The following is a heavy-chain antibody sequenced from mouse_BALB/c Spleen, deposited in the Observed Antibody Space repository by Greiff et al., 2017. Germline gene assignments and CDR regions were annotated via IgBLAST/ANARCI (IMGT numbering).Heavy chain of an antibody. CDR1: GFSLTSYD. J-gene: IGHJ2*01. Sequence: VQLVESGPGLVAPSQSLSITCTVSGFSLTSYDISWIRQPPGKGLEWLGVIWTGGGTNYNSAFMSRLSISKDNSKSQVFLKMNSLQTDDTAIYYCVRGNYDYDEGYFDYWGQGTTLTVSS. CDR3: VRGNYDYDEGYFDY. V-gene: IGHV2-9-2*01. CDR2: IWTGGGT. D-gene: IGHD2-4*01.